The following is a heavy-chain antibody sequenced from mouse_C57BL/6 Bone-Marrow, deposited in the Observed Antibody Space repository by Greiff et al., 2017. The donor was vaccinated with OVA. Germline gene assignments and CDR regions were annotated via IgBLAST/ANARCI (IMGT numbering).Heavy chain of an antibody. CDR3: ARGKYDYVLFDY. Sequence: VQLQQSGPELVKPGASVKISCKASGYTFTDYYMNWVKQSHGKSLEWIGDINPNNGGTSYNQKFKGKATLTVDKSSSTAYMELRSLTSEDSAVYYCARGKYDYVLFDYWGQGTTLTVSS. CDR2: INPNNGGT. D-gene: IGHD2-4*01. J-gene: IGHJ2*01. V-gene: IGHV1-26*01. CDR1: GYTFTDYY.